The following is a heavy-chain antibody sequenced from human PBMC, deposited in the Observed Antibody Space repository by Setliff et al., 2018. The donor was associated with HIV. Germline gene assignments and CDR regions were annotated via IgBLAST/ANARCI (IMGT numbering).Heavy chain of an antibody. Sequence: PGGSLRLSCAASGFTFSNFPMNWVRQAPGKGLEWVSTISSDAVTRTIYYADSVKGRFTISRDNAKNSLYLQMNSLRAEDTAVYYCARERVGALDYWGQGALVTVSS. CDR3: ARERVGALDY. CDR2: ISSDAVTRTI. D-gene: IGHD3-16*01. CDR1: GFTFSNFP. V-gene: IGHV3-48*01. J-gene: IGHJ4*02.